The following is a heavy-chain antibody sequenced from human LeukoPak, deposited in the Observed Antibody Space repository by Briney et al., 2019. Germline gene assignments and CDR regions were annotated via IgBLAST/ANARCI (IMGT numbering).Heavy chain of an antibody. V-gene: IGHV4-39*01. Sequence: PSETLSFTCTVSGGSISSSSYYWGGIRQPPGKGLEWIGSIYYSGSTYYNPSLKSRVTISVDTSKNQFSLKLSSVTAADTAVYYCARGPWFDPWGQGTLVTVSS. J-gene: IGHJ5*02. CDR2: IYYSGST. CDR1: GGSISSSSYY. CDR3: ARGPWFDP.